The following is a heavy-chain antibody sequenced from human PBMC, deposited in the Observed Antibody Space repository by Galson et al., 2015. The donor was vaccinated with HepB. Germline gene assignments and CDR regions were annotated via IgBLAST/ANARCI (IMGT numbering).Heavy chain of an antibody. J-gene: IGHJ5*02. V-gene: IGHV1-2*02. D-gene: IGHD4-23*01. CDR1: GYTFTGYY. Sequence: SVKVSCKASGYTFTGYYMHWVRQAPGQGLEWMGWINPNSGGTNYAQKFQGRVTMTRDTSISTAYMELSRLRSDDTAVYYCARARGLWGGNFRENWFDPWGQGTLVTVSS. CDR3: ARARGLWGGNFRENWFDP. CDR2: INPNSGGT.